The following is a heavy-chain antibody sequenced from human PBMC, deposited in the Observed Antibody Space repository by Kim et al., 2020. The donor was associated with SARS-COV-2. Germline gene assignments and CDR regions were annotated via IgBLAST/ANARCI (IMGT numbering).Heavy chain of an antibody. D-gene: IGHD3-10*01. Sequence: SVKVSCKASGGTFSSYAISWVRQAPGQGLEWMGRIIPILGIANYAQKFQGRVTITADKSTSTAYMELSSLRSEDTAVYYCARPLYGSGSYYDRYYSYGMDVWGQGTTVTVSS. J-gene: IGHJ6*02. CDR2: IIPILGIA. CDR1: GGTFSSYA. CDR3: ARPLYGSGSYYDRYYSYGMDV. V-gene: IGHV1-69*04.